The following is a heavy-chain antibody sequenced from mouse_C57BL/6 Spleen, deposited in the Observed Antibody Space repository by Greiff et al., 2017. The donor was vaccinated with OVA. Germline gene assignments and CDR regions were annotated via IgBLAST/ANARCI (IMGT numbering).Heavy chain of an antibody. Sequence: QVQLQQSGAELARPGASVKLSCKASGYTFTSYGISWVKQRTGQGLEWIGEIYPRSGNTYYNEKFKGKATLTADKSSSTAYMELRSLTSEDSAVYFCARYYGSSRHWYFDVWGTGTTVTVSS. V-gene: IGHV1-81*01. D-gene: IGHD1-1*01. CDR2: IYPRSGNT. CDR3: ARYYGSSRHWYFDV. J-gene: IGHJ1*03. CDR1: GYTFTSYG.